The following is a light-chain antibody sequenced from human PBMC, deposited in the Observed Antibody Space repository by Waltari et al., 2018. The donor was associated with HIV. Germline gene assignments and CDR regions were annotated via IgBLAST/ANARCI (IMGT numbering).Light chain of an antibody. V-gene: IGLV3-21*04. CDR3: QVWDSGRSQRV. Sequence: SYVLTQPPSLSVAPGKTALIPCEGDNIGSKTVHWYQQRPGQAPVVVIYSDTDRPSGIPDRFSGSNSGNTATLTINRVEAGDEADYYCQVWDSGRSQRVFGGGTKLTVL. J-gene: IGLJ3*02. CDR2: SDT. CDR1: NIGSKT.